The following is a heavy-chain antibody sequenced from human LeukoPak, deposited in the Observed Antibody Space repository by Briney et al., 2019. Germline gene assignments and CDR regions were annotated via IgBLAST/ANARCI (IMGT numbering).Heavy chain of an antibody. D-gene: IGHD6-13*01. J-gene: IGHJ4*02. V-gene: IGHV4-30-2*01. CDR3: ASGSWYGFDY. CDR1: GGSISSGGYY. CDR2: ISHSGSI. Sequence: SQTLSLTCTVSGGSISSGGYYWSWIRQPPGKGLEWIGHISHSGSIYYSPSLRGRVTISLDRSKNQFSLNLSSATAADTAVYYCASGSWYGFDYWGQGTLVTVSS.